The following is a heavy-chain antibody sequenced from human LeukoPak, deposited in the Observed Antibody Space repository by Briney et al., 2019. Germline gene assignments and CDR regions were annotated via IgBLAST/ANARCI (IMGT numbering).Heavy chain of an antibody. CDR3: ARDRGYSYAINLPGDY. V-gene: IGHV1-2*02. J-gene: IGHJ4*02. CDR2: INPNSGGT. Sequence: ASVKASCKASGYTFTGYYMHWVRQAPGQGLEWMGWINPNSGGTNYAQKFQGRVTMTRDTSISTAYMELSRLRSDDTAVYYCARDRGYSYAINLPGDYWGQGTLVTVSS. D-gene: IGHD5-18*01. CDR1: GYTFTGYY.